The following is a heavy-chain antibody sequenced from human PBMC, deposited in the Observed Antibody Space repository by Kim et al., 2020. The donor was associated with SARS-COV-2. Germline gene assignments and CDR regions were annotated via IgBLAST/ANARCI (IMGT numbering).Heavy chain of an antibody. V-gene: IGHV1-8*01. Sequence: GHTGYAQKFQGRVTMTRNTSISTAYMELSSLGSEDTAVYYCAGGSWGSDYWGQGTLVTVSS. CDR3: AGGSWGSDY. J-gene: IGHJ4*02. CDR2: GHT. D-gene: IGHD7-27*01.